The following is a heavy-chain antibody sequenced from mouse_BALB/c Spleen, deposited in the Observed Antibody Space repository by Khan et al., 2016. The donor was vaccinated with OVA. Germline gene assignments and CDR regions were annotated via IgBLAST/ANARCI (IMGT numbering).Heavy chain of an antibody. V-gene: IGHV5-6*01. CDR2: INSDGYYT. D-gene: IGHD4-1*01. CDR3: ASHLTGAFAY. J-gene: IGHJ3*01. CDR1: GFTFSTYG. Sequence: EVELVESGGDLVKPGGSLRLSCAASGFTFSTYGMSWVRQFPDKRLEWVATINSDGYYTYYPDTLKGRFTISRNNADNTLYLQRSSLKSEDTAIYYCASHLTGAFAYWGHGTLVTVSA.